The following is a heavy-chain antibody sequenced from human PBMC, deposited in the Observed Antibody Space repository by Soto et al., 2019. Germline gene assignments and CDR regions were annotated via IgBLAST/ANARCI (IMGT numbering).Heavy chain of an antibody. CDR2: INPNSGGT. J-gene: IGHJ3*02. V-gene: IGHV1-2*04. CDR3: ARVIRSAYDSSGYYPFDAFDI. D-gene: IGHD3-22*01. Sequence: ASVKVSCKASGYTFTGYYMHWVRQAPGQGLEWMGWINPNSGGTSYAQKFQGWVTMTRDTSISTAYMELSRLRSDDTAVYYCARVIRSAYDSSGYYPFDAFDIWGQGTMVTAS. CDR1: GYTFTGYY.